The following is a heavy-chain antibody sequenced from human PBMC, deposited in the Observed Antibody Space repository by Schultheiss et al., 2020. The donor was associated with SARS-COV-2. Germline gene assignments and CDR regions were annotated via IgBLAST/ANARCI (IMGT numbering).Heavy chain of an antibody. CDR2: LWYDGSNK. CDR3: AAAELPDAFDI. V-gene: IGHV3-30*02. CDR1: GFTFGDYA. D-gene: IGHD6-25*01. Sequence: GGSLRLSCTASGFTFGDYAMSWVRQAPGKGLEWVAVLWYDGSNKYYADSVKGRFTISRDTSKNTLYLQMNSLRAEDTAVYYCAAAELPDAFDIWGQGTMVTVSS. J-gene: IGHJ3*02.